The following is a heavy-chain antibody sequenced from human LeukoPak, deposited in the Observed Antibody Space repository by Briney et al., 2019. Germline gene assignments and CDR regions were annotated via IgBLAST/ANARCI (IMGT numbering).Heavy chain of an antibody. V-gene: IGHV3-13*01. CDR2: IGTAGDT. CDR1: GFTFSSYD. D-gene: IGHD4-23*01. J-gene: IGHJ4*02. Sequence: PGGSLRLSCAASGFTFSSYDMHWVRQATGKGLEWVSAIGTAGDTYYPGSVKGRFTISRENAKNSLYLQMNSLRAGDTAVYYCARGILGGNLFDYWGQGTPVTVSS. CDR3: ARGILGGNLFDY.